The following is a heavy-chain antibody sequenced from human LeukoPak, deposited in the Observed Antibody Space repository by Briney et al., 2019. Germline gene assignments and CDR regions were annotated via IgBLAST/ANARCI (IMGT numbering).Heavy chain of an antibody. CDR1: GLTFSSYG. J-gene: IGHJ4*02. D-gene: IGHD3-22*01. Sequence: GGSLRLSCAASGLTFSSYGMHWVRQAPGKGLEWVAFIRYDGSNKYYADSVKGRFTISRDNSKNTLYLQMNSLRAEDTAVYYCAKERVYYDSSGYYYFDYWGQGTLVTVSS. CDR2: IRYDGSNK. CDR3: AKERVYYDSSGYYYFDY. V-gene: IGHV3-30*02.